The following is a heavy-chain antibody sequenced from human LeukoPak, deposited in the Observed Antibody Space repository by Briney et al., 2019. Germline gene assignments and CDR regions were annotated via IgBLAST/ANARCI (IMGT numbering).Heavy chain of an antibody. J-gene: IGHJ5*02. Sequence: SQTLSLTCAISGDSVSSNSAAWNWIRQSPSRGLEWLGRTYYRSKWYNDYAVSVRGRITVNPDTSKNQFSLHLNSVAPEDTAVYYCARRLTQYDCFDPWGQGILVTVSS. CDR1: GDSVSSNSAA. D-gene: IGHD2-2*01. CDR2: TYYRSKWYN. V-gene: IGHV6-1*01. CDR3: ARRLTQYDCFDP.